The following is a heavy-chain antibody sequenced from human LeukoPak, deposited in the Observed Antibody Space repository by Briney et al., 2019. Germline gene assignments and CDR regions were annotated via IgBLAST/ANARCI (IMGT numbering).Heavy chain of an antibody. Sequence: SETLSLTCTVSGGSISSNSYYWGWIRQPPGKGLEWIGTIYYSGSTYHNPSLKSRVTISVDTSKSQFSLKLSSVTAADTAVYYCAGSYYYDSSGPYYFDDWGQGTLVTVSS. CDR3: AGSYYYDSSGPYYFDD. CDR2: IYYSGST. J-gene: IGHJ4*02. D-gene: IGHD3-22*01. CDR1: GGSISSNSYY. V-gene: IGHV4-39*01.